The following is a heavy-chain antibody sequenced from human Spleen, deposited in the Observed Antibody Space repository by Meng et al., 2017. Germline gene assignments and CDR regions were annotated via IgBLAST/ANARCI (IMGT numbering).Heavy chain of an antibody. Sequence: QVPLEEAGPGVVRPSEPLSLTRPVPGGSVNSANYSGTWLRQTPGKGLEWVAYVYFNGITKYNPSLETRLTTSIDTSRNQFSLTMTSVTAADTAVYYCARDKSVNDFGYFDYWGQGSLVTVSS. CDR3: ARDKSVNDFGYFDY. D-gene: IGHD1-1*01. CDR2: VYFNGIT. CDR1: GGSVNSANYS. J-gene: IGHJ4*02. V-gene: IGHV4-61*01.